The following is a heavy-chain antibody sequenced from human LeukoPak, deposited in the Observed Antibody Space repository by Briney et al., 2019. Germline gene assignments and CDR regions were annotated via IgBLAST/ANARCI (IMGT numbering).Heavy chain of an antibody. CDR2: IYYSGST. CDR3: ASYDILTGSYWYFDL. D-gene: IGHD3-9*01. V-gene: IGHV4-39*07. Sequence: SETLSLTCTVSGGSISSSSYYWGWIRQPPGKGLEWIGSIYYSGSTYYNPSLKSRVTISVDTSKNQFSLKLSSVTAADTAVYYCASYDILTGSYWYFDLWGRGTLVTVSS. J-gene: IGHJ2*01. CDR1: GGSISSSSYY.